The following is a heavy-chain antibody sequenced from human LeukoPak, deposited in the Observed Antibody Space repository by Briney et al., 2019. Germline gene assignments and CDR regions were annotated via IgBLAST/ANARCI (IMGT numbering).Heavy chain of an antibody. CDR1: GFTFSSYA. J-gene: IGHJ4*02. V-gene: IGHV3-30*02. CDR3: AREGWDY. CDR2: IRYDGSNK. Sequence: SGGSLRLSCAASGFTFSSYAMHWVRQAPGKGLEWVAFIRYDGSNKYYADSVKGRFTISRDNSKNTLYLQMNSLRAEDTAVYYCAREGWDYWGQGTLVTVSS. D-gene: IGHD2-15*01.